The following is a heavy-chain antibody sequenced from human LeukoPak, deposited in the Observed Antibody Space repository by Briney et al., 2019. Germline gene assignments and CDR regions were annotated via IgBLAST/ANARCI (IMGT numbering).Heavy chain of an antibody. V-gene: IGHV4-34*01. Sequence: SETLSLTCAVYGGSFSGYYWSWIRQPPGKGLEWIGEINHSGSTNCNPSLKSRVTISVDTSKNQFSLKLSSVTAADTAVYYCAKEDIVVVTKYIHYGMDVWGQGTTVTVSS. CDR3: AKEDIVVVTKYIHYGMDV. CDR1: GGSFSGYY. CDR2: INHSGST. D-gene: IGHD2-15*01. J-gene: IGHJ6*02.